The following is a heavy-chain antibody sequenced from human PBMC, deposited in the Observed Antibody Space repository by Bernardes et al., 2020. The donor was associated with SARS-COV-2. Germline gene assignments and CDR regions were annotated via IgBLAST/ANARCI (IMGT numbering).Heavy chain of an antibody. D-gene: IGHD6-19*01. Sequence: SDTLTSTCTVSGGSIRDSYWTWIRQFPGPELAWIGYIDDRGRTHYNPSLKSRVTLLVDTSNNQFSLRLSSVTAADTAVYYCAREQWLAHYFDYWGQGTLVIVSS. CDR3: AREQWLAHYFDY. CDR1: GGSIRDSY. J-gene: IGHJ4*02. V-gene: IGHV4-59*01. CDR2: IDDRGRT.